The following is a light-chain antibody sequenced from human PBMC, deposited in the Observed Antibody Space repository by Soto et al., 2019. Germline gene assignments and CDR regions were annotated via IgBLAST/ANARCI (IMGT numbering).Light chain of an antibody. J-gene: IGKJ1*01. CDR1: QSVLYSSNNKNY. V-gene: IGKV4-1*01. CDR3: QQYYSTPWT. CDR2: WAS. Sequence: DIVMTQSPDSLAVSLGERATINCKSSQSVLYSSNNKNYLAWYQQKPGQPPKLLIYWASTRESGVPDRFSGSGSGTDFTLPISSLQAEDVAVYYCQQYYSTPWTF.